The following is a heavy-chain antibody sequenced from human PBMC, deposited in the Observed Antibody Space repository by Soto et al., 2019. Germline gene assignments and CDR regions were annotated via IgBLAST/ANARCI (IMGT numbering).Heavy chain of an antibody. CDR3: PNDRISGLCGSTSCYAPYYSYVMDV. D-gene: IGHD2-2*01. Sequence: PGGSLRLSCAASGFTFSSYGMHWVRQAPGKGLEWVAVISYDGSNNYYADSVKGRFTISRDNSKNTLYLQMNSLRTDDTAVDYYPNDRISGLCGSTSCYAPYYSYVMDVWGQGTTVTVSS. V-gene: IGHV3-30*18. CDR1: GFTFSSYG. CDR2: ISYDGSNN. J-gene: IGHJ6*02.